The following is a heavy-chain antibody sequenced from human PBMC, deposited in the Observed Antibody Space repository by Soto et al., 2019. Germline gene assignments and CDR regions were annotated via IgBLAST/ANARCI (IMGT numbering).Heavy chain of an antibody. V-gene: IGHV4-4*02. D-gene: IGHD2-15*01. Sequence: QVQLQESGPGLVKPSGTLSLTCAVSGGSISSSNWWSWVRQPPGKGLEWIGEIYHSGSTNYSPSLKSRVTISVDKSKNQFSLKLSSVTAADTAVYYCARDIVVVVAATAMDVWGQGTTVTVSS. CDR2: IYHSGST. CDR1: GGSISSSNW. J-gene: IGHJ6*02. CDR3: ARDIVVVVAATAMDV.